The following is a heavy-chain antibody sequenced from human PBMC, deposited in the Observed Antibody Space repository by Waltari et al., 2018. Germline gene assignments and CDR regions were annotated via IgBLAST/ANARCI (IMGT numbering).Heavy chain of an antibody. V-gene: IGHV3-74*01. Sequence: EVQLVESGGGLVQPGGSLRLSCAASGFTFSSYWMHCVRQVPGKGLVWVSAITSDGGRTRYADSVKGRFTISRDNAKNTLYLQMNSLRADDTAVYYCASHRPGGYGMDVWGHGTTVTVSS. CDR2: ITSDGGRT. D-gene: IGHD2-15*01. CDR1: GFTFSSYW. CDR3: ASHRPGGYGMDV. J-gene: IGHJ6*02.